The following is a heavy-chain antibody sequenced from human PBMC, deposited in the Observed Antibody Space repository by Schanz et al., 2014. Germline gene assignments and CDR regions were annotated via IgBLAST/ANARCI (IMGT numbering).Heavy chain of an antibody. Sequence: QVQLQQWGVGLLRPSETLSLTCTVSGQSFTGYYWSWIRQPPGKGLEWIGEINHRGDANYNPSLKSRVTISIDTSKNQFSLNLRSVTAADTAVYYCARDRGYSWSGTIDYWGQGTLVTVSS. CDR3: ARDRGYSWSGTIDY. J-gene: IGHJ4*02. V-gene: IGHV4-34*01. D-gene: IGHD1-7*01. CDR2: INHRGDA. CDR1: GQSFTGYY.